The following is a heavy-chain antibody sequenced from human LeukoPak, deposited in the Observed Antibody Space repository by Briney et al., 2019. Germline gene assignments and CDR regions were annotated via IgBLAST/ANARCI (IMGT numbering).Heavy chain of an antibody. Sequence: PSETLSLTCSVSGGSISSYYWTWIRQPPGKGLEWIGYISYSGNTIYNPSLKSRVTISVDTSKNQFSLKLSSVTAADTAVYYCARATPEDSSSWSDFDYWGQGTLVTVSS. CDR3: ARATPEDSSSWSDFDY. CDR2: ISYSGNT. CDR1: GGSISSYY. D-gene: IGHD6-13*01. V-gene: IGHV4-59*01. J-gene: IGHJ4*02.